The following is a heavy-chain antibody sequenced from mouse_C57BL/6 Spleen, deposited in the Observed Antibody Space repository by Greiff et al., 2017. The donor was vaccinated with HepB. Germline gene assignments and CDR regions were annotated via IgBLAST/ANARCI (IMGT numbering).Heavy chain of an antibody. D-gene: IGHD2-4*01. Sequence: EVQRVESGGGLVKPGGSLKLSCAASGFTFSSYAMSWVRQTTEKRLEWVATISDGGSYTYYPDNVKGRFTISRDNAKNNLYLEMSHLKSEDTAMYYCARVGDYERGYYYAMDYWSQGTSVTVSS. V-gene: IGHV5-4*01. CDR3: ARVGDYERGYYYAMDY. CDR1: GFTFSSYA. CDR2: ISDGGSYT. J-gene: IGHJ4*01.